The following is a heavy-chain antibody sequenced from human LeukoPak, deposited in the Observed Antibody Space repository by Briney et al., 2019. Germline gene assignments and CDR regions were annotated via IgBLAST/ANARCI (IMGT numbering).Heavy chain of an antibody. CDR3: ARLPGFLEWS. D-gene: IGHD3-3*01. Sequence: GASLKTSFKGSGYSFTSYWIGWVRPMPGKGLEWMGIIYPGDSDTRYSPSFQGQVTISADKSISTAYLQWSSLKASDTAMYYCARLPGFLEWSWGQGTLVTVSS. J-gene: IGHJ5*02. CDR2: IYPGDSDT. V-gene: IGHV5-51*01. CDR1: GYSFTSYW.